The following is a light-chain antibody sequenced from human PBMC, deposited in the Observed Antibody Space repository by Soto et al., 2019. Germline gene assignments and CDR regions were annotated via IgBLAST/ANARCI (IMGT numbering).Light chain of an antibody. J-gene: IGLJ2*01. CDR3: CSYAGSRTHVL. CDR1: SSDVGSYNL. CDR2: EVS. V-gene: IGLV2-23*02. Sequence: QSALTQPASVSGSPGQSITISCIGSSSDVGSYNLVSWYQQHPGKAPKVLIYEVSERPSGVSNRFSGSKSGNTASLTIAGLQAEDEADYYCCSYAGSRTHVLFGGGTKLTVL.